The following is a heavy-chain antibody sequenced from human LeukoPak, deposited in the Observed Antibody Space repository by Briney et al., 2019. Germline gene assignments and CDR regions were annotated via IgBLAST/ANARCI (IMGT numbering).Heavy chain of an antibody. Sequence: SVKVSCKAPGGTFSSYAISWVRQAPGQGLEWMGGIIPIFGTANYAQKFQGRVTITADESTSTAYMELSSLRSEDTAVYYCARQAGYCSSTSCSLNWFDPWGQGTLVTVSS. V-gene: IGHV1-69*13. CDR1: GGTFSSYA. CDR3: ARQAGYCSSTSCSLNWFDP. J-gene: IGHJ5*02. CDR2: IIPIFGTA. D-gene: IGHD2-2*03.